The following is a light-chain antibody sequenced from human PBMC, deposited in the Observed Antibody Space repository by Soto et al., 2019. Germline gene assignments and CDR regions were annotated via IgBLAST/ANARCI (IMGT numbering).Light chain of an antibody. CDR2: EVS. V-gene: IGLV2-14*01. J-gene: IGLJ3*02. CDR3: SSYTSSSTLNWV. Sequence: QSALTQPASVSGSPGQSITISCTGTSSDVGGYNYVSWYQQQSGKAPKLMIHEVSNRPSGVSNRFSGSKSGNTASLTISGLQAEDEADYYCSSYTSSSTLNWVFGGGTKLTVL. CDR1: SSDVGGYNY.